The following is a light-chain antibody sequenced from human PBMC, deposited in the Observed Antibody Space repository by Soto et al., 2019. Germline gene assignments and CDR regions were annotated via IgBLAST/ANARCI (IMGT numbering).Light chain of an antibody. CDR3: QSYATGVVGLI. V-gene: IGLV1-40*01. CDR2: GHS. CDR1: NSNIGAGYD. Sequence: QSVLTQPPSVSGAPGQRVNIACTGSNSNIGAGYDVHWYRQSPGTAPKLLLSGHSHRPSGVPDRFSGSKSGTSAFLAITGLQPGDEADYFCQSYATGVVGLIVGEGTKLTVL. J-gene: IGLJ2*01.